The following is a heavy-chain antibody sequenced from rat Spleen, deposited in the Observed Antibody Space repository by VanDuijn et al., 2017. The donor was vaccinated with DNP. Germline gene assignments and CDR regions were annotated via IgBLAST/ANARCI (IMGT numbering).Heavy chain of an antibody. D-gene: IGHD4-3*01. V-gene: IGHV1-43*01. Sequence: QVQLQQSGAELAKPGSSVKISCKASGYTFTTYYISWMKQTTGQGLEYIGYINTGSGSTNYNEKFKGKATLTVDQSSSTAFMQLSSLTPEDSAVYYCARDSGDAMDAWGQGTSVTVRS. CDR3: ARDSGDAMDA. J-gene: IGHJ4*01. CDR2: INTGSGST. CDR1: GYTFTTYY.